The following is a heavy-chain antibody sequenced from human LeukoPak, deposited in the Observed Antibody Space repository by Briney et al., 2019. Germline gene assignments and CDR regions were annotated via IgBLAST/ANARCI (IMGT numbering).Heavy chain of an antibody. CDR1: GFTFSSYA. V-gene: IGHV3-23*01. J-gene: IGHJ4*02. CDR2: ISGSGSRT. D-gene: IGHD1-26*01. Sequence: GGSLRLSCAASGFTFSSYAMNWVRQAPGKGLEWVSGISGSGSRTYYANSVKGRFTISRDNSENTLYLQMNSLRAEDTAVYYCAKEGSNGDFDYWGQGTLVTVSS. CDR3: AKEGSNGDFDY.